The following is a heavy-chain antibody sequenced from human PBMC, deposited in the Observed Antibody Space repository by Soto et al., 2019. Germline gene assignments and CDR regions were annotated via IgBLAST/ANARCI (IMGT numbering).Heavy chain of an antibody. CDR3: AKDRGSGSYYMSAFDI. V-gene: IGHV3-23*01. CDR2: ISGSGGST. Sequence: GGSLRLSCAASGFTFSSYAMSWVRQAPGKGLEWVSAISGSGGSTYYADSVKGRFTISRDNSKNTLYLQMNSLRAEDTAVYYCAKDRGSGSYYMSAFDIWGQGTMVTVSS. CDR1: GFTFSSYA. J-gene: IGHJ3*02. D-gene: IGHD3-10*01.